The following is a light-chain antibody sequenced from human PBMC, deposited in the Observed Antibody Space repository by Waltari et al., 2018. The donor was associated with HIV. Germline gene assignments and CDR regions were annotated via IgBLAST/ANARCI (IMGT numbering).Light chain of an antibody. CDR2: GVS. J-gene: IGKJ4*01. CDR1: QTLLHNDEKTY. CDR3: MQSSQFPFT. Sequence: DIVMTQCPPSLSVTPGQPASISCKSSQTLLHNDEKTYLSWYLQSAGQPPQLLIYGVSNRFSGVPDRFTGSGSGKHFTLKVSRVESEDAGTYYCMQSSQFPFTFGGGTKVEI. V-gene: IGKV2D-29*01.